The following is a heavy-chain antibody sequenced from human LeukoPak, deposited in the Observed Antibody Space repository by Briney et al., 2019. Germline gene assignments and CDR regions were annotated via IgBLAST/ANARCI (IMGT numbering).Heavy chain of an antibody. J-gene: IGHJ4*02. Sequence: GRSLRLSCAASGFTFDDYAMHCVRQAPGKGLEWVSGISWNSGSIGYADSVKGRFTISRDNAKNSLYLQMNSLRAEDTALYYCAKDKYYDSSGYTFDYWGQGTLVTVSS. V-gene: IGHV3-9*01. CDR3: AKDKYYDSSGYTFDY. CDR2: ISWNSGSI. D-gene: IGHD3-22*01. CDR1: GFTFDDYA.